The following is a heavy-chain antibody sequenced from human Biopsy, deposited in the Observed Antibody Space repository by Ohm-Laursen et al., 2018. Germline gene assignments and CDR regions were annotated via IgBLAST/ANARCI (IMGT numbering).Heavy chain of an antibody. J-gene: IGHJ4*02. CDR1: GGAFTTYA. Sequence: ASVKVSCKSSGGAFTTYAIGWVRQAPGQGLEWMGKVIPVFGTTDYAQNFQGRLTLTADESTSTVYMDLTGLRSDDTGIYYYARYASYSGNYGHFDYWGQGTLVTVSS. CDR2: VIPVFGTT. V-gene: IGHV1-69*13. CDR3: ARYASYSGNYGHFDY. D-gene: IGHD1-26*01.